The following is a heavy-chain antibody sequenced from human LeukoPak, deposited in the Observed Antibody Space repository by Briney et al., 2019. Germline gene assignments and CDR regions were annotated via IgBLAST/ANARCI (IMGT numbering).Heavy chain of an antibody. D-gene: IGHD4-23*01. CDR1: GGSISSGGYY. J-gene: IGHJ4*02. CDR3: ARGRVATQVGYGGNRYYFDY. CDR2: IYYSGSI. V-gene: IGHV4-31*03. Sequence: PSETLSLTCTVSGGSISSGGYYWSWIRQHPGKGLEWIGYIYYSGSIYYNPSLKSRVTISVDTSKNQSSLKLSSVTAADTAVYYCARGRVATQVGYGGNRYYFDYWGQGTLVTVSS.